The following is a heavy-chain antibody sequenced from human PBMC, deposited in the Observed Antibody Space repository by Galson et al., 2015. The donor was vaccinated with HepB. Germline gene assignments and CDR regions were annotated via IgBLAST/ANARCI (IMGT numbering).Heavy chain of an antibody. Sequence: SLRLSCAASGFTFNRNAMHWVRQAPGKGLEWVAVISSDGNNKYYGDSVKGRFTISRDNSKNTLSLQMNSLRAEDTAVYYCAKDQRFSYYYGLDVWGQGTTATV. V-gene: IGHV3-30*18. J-gene: IGHJ6*02. CDR2: ISSDGNNK. CDR1: GFTFNRNA. CDR3: AKDQRFSYYYGLDV. D-gene: IGHD3-3*01.